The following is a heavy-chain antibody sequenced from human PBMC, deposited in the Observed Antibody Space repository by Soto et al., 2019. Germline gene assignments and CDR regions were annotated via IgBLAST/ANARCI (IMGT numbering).Heavy chain of an antibody. Sequence: EVQLVESGGGLIQPGGSLRLSCAASGFTVSSNYMSWVRQAPGKGLEWVSAISGSGGSTYYADSVKGRFTISRDNSKNTLYLQMNSLRAEDTAVYYCAKDRAYDFWSGYSDYWGQGTLVTVSS. D-gene: IGHD3-3*01. CDR2: ISGSGGST. CDR1: GFTVSSNY. V-gene: IGHV3-23*04. J-gene: IGHJ4*02. CDR3: AKDRAYDFWSGYSDY.